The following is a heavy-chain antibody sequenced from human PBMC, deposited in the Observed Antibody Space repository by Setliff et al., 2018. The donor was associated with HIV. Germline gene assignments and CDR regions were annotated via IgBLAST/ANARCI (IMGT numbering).Heavy chain of an antibody. CDR1: GGSISSGGFY. D-gene: IGHD3-16*01. J-gene: IGHJ4*02. V-gene: IGHV4-61*03. CDR2: IYYTWST. Sequence: SETLSLTCTVSGGSISSGGFYWSWIRQHPGKGLEWIGYIYYTWSTNYDPSLKSRLTIVADTSKSHFSLKLTSVTAADTAVYYCARGAYIKMNYCFDYWGQGILVTVSS. CDR3: ARGAYIKMNYCFDY.